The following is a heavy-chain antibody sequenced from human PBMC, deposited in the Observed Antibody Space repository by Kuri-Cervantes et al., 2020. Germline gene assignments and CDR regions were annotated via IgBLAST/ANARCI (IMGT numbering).Heavy chain of an antibody. CDR1: GFTFNTYW. CDR3: WRDPPGIGAFDI. CDR2: VRQDGKEK. V-gene: IGHV3-7*01. Sequence: GGSLRLSCAASGFTFNTYWMDWVRQAPGKGLEWLANVRQDGKEKNYGDSLKGRFPNTRENAKNSMYLQMNSLRADEAAVYYCWRDPPGIGAFDIWGQGTMVTVSS. J-gene: IGHJ3*02.